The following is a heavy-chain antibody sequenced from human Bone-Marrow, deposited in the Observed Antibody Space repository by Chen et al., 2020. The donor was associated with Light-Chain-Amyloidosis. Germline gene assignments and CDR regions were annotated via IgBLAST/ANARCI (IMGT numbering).Heavy chain of an antibody. V-gene: IGHV3-23*04. Sequence: EVQLVESGGGLLQRGGSLRLSCAASGFAFSSYAMSWVRQAPGKGLEWVSTIRGGGGSRYYGDSVKGRLTISRDNCKNALFLQMNSWRAEDTAVYYCAKDISYDDILPGYPADAFDIWGQGTMVTVSS. CDR2: IRGGGGSR. D-gene: IGHD3-9*01. CDR3: AKDISYDDILPGYPADAFDI. CDR1: GFAFSSYA. J-gene: IGHJ3*02.